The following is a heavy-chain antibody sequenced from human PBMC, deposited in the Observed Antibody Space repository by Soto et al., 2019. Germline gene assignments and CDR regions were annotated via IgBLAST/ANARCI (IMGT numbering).Heavy chain of an antibody. CDR1: GFTFSRFP. CDR3: AKSRSSFFYYGLDV. CDR2: FGGGAGRT. D-gene: IGHD3-10*01. J-gene: IGHJ6*02. Sequence: EEQLLESGGGLVQPGGSLRRSCAASGFTFSRFPMSWVRQAPGKGLEWVSGFGGGAGRTFYADSVKGRCTISRDTSKDTLFLQLNSLTAEDTGVYYCAKSRSSFFYYGLDVWGQGTTVTVSS. V-gene: IGHV3-23*01.